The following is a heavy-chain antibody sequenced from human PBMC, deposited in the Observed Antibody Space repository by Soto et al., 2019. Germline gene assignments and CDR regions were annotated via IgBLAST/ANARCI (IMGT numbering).Heavy chain of an antibody. Sequence: PSETLSLTCTVSGGSISSSSYYWGWIRQPPGKGLEWIGYIYYSGSTIYNPPLKSRVTISVDTSKNQFSLKLNSVTAADTAVYYCARDLWGYCGADCYPLDVWGQGTTVTVSS. V-gene: IGHV4-39*07. CDR3: ARDLWGYCGADCYPLDV. J-gene: IGHJ6*02. D-gene: IGHD2-21*02. CDR2: IYYSGST. CDR1: GGSISSSSYY.